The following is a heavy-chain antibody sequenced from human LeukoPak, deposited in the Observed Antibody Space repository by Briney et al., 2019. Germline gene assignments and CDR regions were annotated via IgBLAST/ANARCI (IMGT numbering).Heavy chain of an antibody. CDR2: ISGSGGST. CDR1: GFTFSSYA. V-gene: IGHV3-23*01. Sequence: GGSLRLSCAASGFTFSSYAMSGVRQAPGKGLEWVSAISGSGGSTYYADSVKGRFTISRDNSKNTLYLQMNSLRAEDTAVYYCAKVGYSYGTYFDYWGQGTLVTVSS. CDR3: AKVGYSYGTYFDY. D-gene: IGHD5-18*01. J-gene: IGHJ4*02.